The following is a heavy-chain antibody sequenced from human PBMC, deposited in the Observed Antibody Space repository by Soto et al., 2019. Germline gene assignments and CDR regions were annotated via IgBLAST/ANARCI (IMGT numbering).Heavy chain of an antibody. V-gene: IGHV4-30-2*01. CDR2: IYHTGTT. Sequence: SETLSLTCAVSGGSITTSDYSWSWIRQPPGRGLEWIGSIYHTGTTHYIPSLKSRVTMSLDKSKNQFSLDLTSMTAADTAVYYCVRERTIFGVAPGGGVDVWGRGTTVTVS. CDR1: GGSITTSDYS. D-gene: IGHD3-3*01. CDR3: VRERTIFGVAPGGGVDV. J-gene: IGHJ6*02.